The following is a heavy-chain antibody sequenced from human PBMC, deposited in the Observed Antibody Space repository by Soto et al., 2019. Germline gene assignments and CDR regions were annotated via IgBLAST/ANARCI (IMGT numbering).Heavy chain of an antibody. Sequence: SSETLSLTCTVSGGSIGSSSYYWGWIRQPPGKGLEWIGSIYDRGSTYNNPSLKSRLTTSVDTSKNQFSLKLTSVTAADTAVYYCARHGYSSGRTYFDYWGQGTLVTVSS. CDR1: GGSIGSSSYY. D-gene: IGHD6-19*01. J-gene: IGHJ4*02. V-gene: IGHV4-39*01. CDR3: ARHGYSSGRTYFDY. CDR2: IYDRGST.